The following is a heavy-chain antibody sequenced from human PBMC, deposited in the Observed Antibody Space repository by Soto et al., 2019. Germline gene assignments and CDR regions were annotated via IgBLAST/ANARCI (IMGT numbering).Heavy chain of an antibody. CDR1: GYTFTSYG. J-gene: IGHJ6*02. Sequence: QVQLVQSGAEVKKPGASVKVSCKASGYTFTSYGISWVRQAPGQGLEWMVWISAYNGNTNYAQKLQGRVTMTTDTSTSRGDMEVRGLRSDDTELYYCERCLGAGPKMDVWGQGTTVTVSS. V-gene: IGHV1-18*01. CDR3: ERCLGAGPKMDV. D-gene: IGHD3-16*01. CDR2: ISAYNGNT.